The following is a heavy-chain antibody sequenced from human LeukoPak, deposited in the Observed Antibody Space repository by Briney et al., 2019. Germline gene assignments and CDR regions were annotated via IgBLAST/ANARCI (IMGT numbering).Heavy chain of an antibody. J-gene: IGHJ6*02. V-gene: IGHV1-46*01. CDR2: INPSVGST. CDR1: GYTFTSYY. CDR3: ARDPPNYYDSSGSFYCGMDV. Sequence: ASVKVSCKASGYTFTSYYMHWVRQAPGQGLERMGIINPSVGSTSYAQKFQGRVSMTRDTSTSTVYMELSSLRPEDTAVYYCARDPPNYYDSSGSFYCGMDVWGQGTTVTVSS. D-gene: IGHD3-22*01.